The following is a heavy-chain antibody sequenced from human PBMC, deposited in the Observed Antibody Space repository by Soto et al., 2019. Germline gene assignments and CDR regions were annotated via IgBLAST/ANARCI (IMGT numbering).Heavy chain of an antibody. CDR2: IIPIFGTA. Sequence: GASVKVSCKASGCTFSSYAISCVRQAPGQVLEWMGGIIPIFGTANYAQKFQGRVTITADESTSTAYMELSSLRSEDTAVYYCARDRMITFGGVIPTEFRGYYYYGMDVWGQGTTVTVSS. CDR1: GCTFSSYA. J-gene: IGHJ6*02. V-gene: IGHV1-69*13. CDR3: ARDRMITFGGVIPTEFRGYYYYGMDV. D-gene: IGHD3-16*02.